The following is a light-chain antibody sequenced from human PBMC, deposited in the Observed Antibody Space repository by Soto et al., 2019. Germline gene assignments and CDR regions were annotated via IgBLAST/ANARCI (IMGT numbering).Light chain of an antibody. V-gene: IGKV1-5*03. Sequence: DIQMTQSPSTLSASVGDRVTITCRASQNIGSWLAWYHQKPGKAPKLLIYQASILESGVPSTFSGSGSGTEFTLTISSLQPHDFATYYCQQYNTYPWTFGQGTKVEIK. CDR1: QNIGSW. CDR2: QAS. CDR3: QQYNTYPWT. J-gene: IGKJ1*01.